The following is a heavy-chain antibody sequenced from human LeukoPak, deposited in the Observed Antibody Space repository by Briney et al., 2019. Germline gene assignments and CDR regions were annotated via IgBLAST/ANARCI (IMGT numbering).Heavy chain of an antibody. J-gene: IGHJ5*02. Sequence: SETLSLTXTVSGGSISSGDYYWSWIRQPPGKGLEWIGYIYYSGSTYYNPSLKSRVTISVDTSKNQFSLKLSSVTAADTAVYYCARDEYSYGLNWFDPWGQGTLVTVSS. V-gene: IGHV4-30-4*08. D-gene: IGHD5-18*01. CDR3: ARDEYSYGLNWFDP. CDR1: GGSISSGDYY. CDR2: IYYSGST.